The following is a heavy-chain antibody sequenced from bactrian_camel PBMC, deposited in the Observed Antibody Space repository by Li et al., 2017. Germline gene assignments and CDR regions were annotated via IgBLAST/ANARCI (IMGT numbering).Heavy chain of an antibody. Sequence: VQLVESGGGSVQSGGSLRLSCTPVGPTYSTYCIGWFRQTPGKEREGVAYIDTDGIAAYGDSVKGRFTVSKDKAKNILYLQMNNLKPEDTAMYYCAADVGSMSGNCQPNYWGQGTQVTVS. CDR2: IDTDGIAA. CDR1: GPTYSTYC. D-gene: IGHD6*01. J-gene: IGHJ4*01. V-gene: IGHV3S6*01. CDR3: AADVGSMSGNCQPNY.